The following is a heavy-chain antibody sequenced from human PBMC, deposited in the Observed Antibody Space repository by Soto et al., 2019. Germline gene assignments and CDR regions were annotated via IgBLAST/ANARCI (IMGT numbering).Heavy chain of an antibody. CDR1: GYTFTSYD. D-gene: IGHD5-12*01. J-gene: IGHJ6*03. CDR3: ARAVRGYDSKPYYYYYMDV. V-gene: IGHV1-8*01. Sequence: ASVKVSCKASGYTFTSYDINWVRQATGQGLEWMGWMNPNSGNTGYAQKFQGRVTMTRNTSISTAYMELSSLRSEDTAVYYCARAVRGYDSKPYYYYYMDVWGKGTTVTVSS. CDR2: MNPNSGNT.